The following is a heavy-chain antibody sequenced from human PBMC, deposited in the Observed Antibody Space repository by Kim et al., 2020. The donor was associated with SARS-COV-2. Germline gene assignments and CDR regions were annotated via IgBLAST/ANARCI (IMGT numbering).Heavy chain of an antibody. J-gene: IGHJ6*02. CDR3: ARTDSNYGYYYYGMDV. D-gene: IGHD4-4*01. V-gene: IGHV1-69*01. Sequence: KFQGRVTITADESTSTAYMELSSLRSEDTAVYYCARTDSNYGYYYYGMDVWGQGTTVTVSS.